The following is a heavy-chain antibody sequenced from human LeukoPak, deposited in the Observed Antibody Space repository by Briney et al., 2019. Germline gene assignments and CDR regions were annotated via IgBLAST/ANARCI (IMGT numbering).Heavy chain of an antibody. CDR3: AREGSWYSPHL. V-gene: IGHV4-30-2*01. CDR1: GGSISSGGYY. D-gene: IGHD6-13*01. J-gene: IGHJ1*01. Sequence: SETLSLTCTVSGGSISSGGYYWSWIRQPPGKGLEWIGYIYHSGSTYYNPSLKSRVTISVDRSKTQFSLKLSSVTAAARAVYYCAREGSWYSPHLWGQGTLVTVSP. CDR2: IYHSGST.